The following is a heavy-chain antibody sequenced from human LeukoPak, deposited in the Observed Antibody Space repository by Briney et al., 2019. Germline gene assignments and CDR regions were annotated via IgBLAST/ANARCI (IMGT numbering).Heavy chain of an antibody. Sequence: GGSLRLSCAGSGFTFSSYALHWVRQAPGKGLEWVAVISYEGRNKYYADSVKGRFSISRDNSKNTVFLQMNGLRSEDTAVYYCARDQLAFSGYDTLFDYWGQGTLVTVSS. D-gene: IGHD5-12*01. V-gene: IGHV3-30*04. CDR3: ARDQLAFSGYDTLFDY. CDR1: GFTFSSYA. CDR2: ISYEGRNK. J-gene: IGHJ4*02.